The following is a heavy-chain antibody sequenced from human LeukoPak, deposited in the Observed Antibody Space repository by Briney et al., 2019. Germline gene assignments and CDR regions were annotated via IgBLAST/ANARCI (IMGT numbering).Heavy chain of an antibody. CDR2: INHSGST. Sequence: PSETLSPTCAVYGGSFSGYYWSWIRQPPGKGLEWIGEINHSGSTNYNPSLKSRVTISVDTSKNQFSLKLSSVTAADTAVYYCARGPIVLMVYAILGTRPYFDYWGQGTLVTVSS. CDR1: GGSFSGYY. V-gene: IGHV4-34*01. D-gene: IGHD2-8*01. CDR3: ARGPIVLMVYAILGTRPYFDY. J-gene: IGHJ4*02.